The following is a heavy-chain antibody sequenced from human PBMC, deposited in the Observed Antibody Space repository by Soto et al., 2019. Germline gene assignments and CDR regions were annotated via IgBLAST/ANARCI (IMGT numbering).Heavy chain of an antibody. CDR1: GDSVSSNSAA. D-gene: IGHD6-19*01. J-gene: IGHJ6*02. CDR2: TYYRSKWYN. V-gene: IGHV6-1*01. CDR3: ARGEGGIAVAGTGSRYYSYCGMDV. Sequence: PSQTLSLTCAISGDSVSSNSAAWNWIRQSPSRGLEWLGRTYYRSKWYNDYAVSVKSRITINPDTSKNQFSLQLNSVTPEDTAVYYCARGEGGIAVAGTGSRYYSYCGMDVCGPG.